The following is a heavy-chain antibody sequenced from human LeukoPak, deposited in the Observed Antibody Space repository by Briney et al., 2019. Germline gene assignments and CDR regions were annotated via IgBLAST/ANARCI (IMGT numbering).Heavy chain of an antibody. D-gene: IGHD2-21*02. CDR3: ARGPYCGGDCYTPYYYYGMDV. V-gene: IGHV3-53*04. CDR1: GFTVSSNY. J-gene: IGHJ6*02. CDR2: IYSGGST. Sequence: GGSLRLSCAASGFTVSSNYMSWVRQAPGKGLEWVSVIYSGGSTYYADSVKGRFTISRHNSKNTLYLQMNSLRAEGTAVYYCARGPYCGGDCYTPYYYYGMDVWGQGTTVTVSS.